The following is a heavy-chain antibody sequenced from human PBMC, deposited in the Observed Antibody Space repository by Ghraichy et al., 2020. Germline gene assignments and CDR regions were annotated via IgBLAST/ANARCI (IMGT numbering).Heavy chain of an antibody. V-gene: IGHV3-11*01. CDR2: ISNSGRTI. D-gene: IGHD2-2*01. Sequence: GESLNISCAASGFTFSDYYMSWIRQAPGKGLEWVSYISNSGRTIYYADSVKDRFTISRDNAKNSLYLQMNSLRAEDTAVYYCARGYCSNTSCLRGRYYYGMDVWGQGTTVTVSS. J-gene: IGHJ6*02. CDR3: ARGYCSNTSCLRGRYYYGMDV. CDR1: GFTFSDYY.